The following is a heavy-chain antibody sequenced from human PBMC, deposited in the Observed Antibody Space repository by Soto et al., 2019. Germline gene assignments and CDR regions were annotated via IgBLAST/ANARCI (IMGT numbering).Heavy chain of an antibody. CDR1: GNTLTELS. CDR2: VDPEDGEK. J-gene: IGHJ4*02. D-gene: IGHD1-26*01. CDR3: ATSHKGWELRLVY. Sequence: QVQVVQSGAEVKKPGASVKVSCKVSGNTLTELSMYWVRQAPGKGLEWMGGVDPEDGEKICAQKFQGRVDMTEDSSIDTAYLELSSLKSEDTAAYYCATSHKGWELRLVYWGQGTLVTVSS. V-gene: IGHV1-24*01.